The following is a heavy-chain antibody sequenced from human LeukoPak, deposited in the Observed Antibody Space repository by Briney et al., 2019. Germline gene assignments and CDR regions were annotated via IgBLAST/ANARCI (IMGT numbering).Heavy chain of an antibody. Sequence: PSETLSHTCAVYGGSFSGYYWSWIRQPPGKGLEWIGEINHSGSTNYNPSLKSRVTISVDTSKNQFSLKLSSVTAADTAVYYCARVYSSGWYRVDYWGQGTLVTVSS. CDR3: ARVYSSGWYRVDY. D-gene: IGHD6-19*01. J-gene: IGHJ4*02. CDR2: INHSGST. CDR1: GGSFSGYY. V-gene: IGHV4-34*01.